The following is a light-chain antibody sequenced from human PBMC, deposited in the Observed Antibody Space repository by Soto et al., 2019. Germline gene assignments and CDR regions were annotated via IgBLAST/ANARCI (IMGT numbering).Light chain of an antibody. CDR2: DAS. V-gene: IGKV3-15*01. CDR1: QTIRTN. J-gene: IGKJ5*01. Sequence: EIVMTQSPATLSVSPGERATLSCRASQTIRTNLAWYQQRPGRAPRVLIYDASTRATGIPARFSGRGSGTEFTLSISSLQSEDFAFYYGQQYDNWPPFTFGQGTRLENK. CDR3: QQYDNWPPFT.